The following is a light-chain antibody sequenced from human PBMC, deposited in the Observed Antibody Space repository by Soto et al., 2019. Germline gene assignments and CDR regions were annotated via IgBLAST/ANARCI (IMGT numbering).Light chain of an antibody. Sequence: IHMTQSPSSLSASXGDRVTLICRGRDTFISYLNLYQQKAGXTPELLXYTASNLQGGGPSRFSGSGSVTDFTRTISSLQPEDFATYYGQQTYSSPITFGQGTRLEIK. CDR1: DTFISY. CDR2: TAS. CDR3: QQTYSSPIT. V-gene: IGKV1-39*01. J-gene: IGKJ5*01.